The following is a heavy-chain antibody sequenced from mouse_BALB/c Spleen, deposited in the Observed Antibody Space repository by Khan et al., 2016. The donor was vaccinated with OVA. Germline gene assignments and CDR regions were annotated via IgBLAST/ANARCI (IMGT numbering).Heavy chain of an antibody. CDR3: ATSYFYGYYFDY. D-gene: IGHD1-1*01. CDR2: ISGDSNTI. J-gene: IGHJ2*01. CDR1: GFTFNSYG. Sequence: EVKLVESGGGLVQPGGSRKLSCAASGFTFNSYGMHWVRQAPEKGLEWVAYISGDSNTIYYTDTVKGRFTISRDNPKNTLFLQMTSLMSEDTAMYYCATSYFYGYYFDYWGPGTTLTVS. V-gene: IGHV5-17*02.